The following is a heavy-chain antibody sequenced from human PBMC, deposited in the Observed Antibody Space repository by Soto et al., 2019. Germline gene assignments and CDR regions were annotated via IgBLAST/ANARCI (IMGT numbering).Heavy chain of an antibody. V-gene: IGHV3-33*01. Sequence: GGSLRLSCAASGFTFSSYGMHWVRQAPGKGLEWVAVIWYDGSNKYYADSVKGRFTISRDNSKNTLYLQMNSLRAEDTAVYYGARDRAFRPYYYGMDVWGQGTTVTVSS. CDR2: IWYDGSNK. J-gene: IGHJ6*02. CDR1: GFTFSSYG. D-gene: IGHD3-16*01. CDR3: ARDRAFRPYYYGMDV.